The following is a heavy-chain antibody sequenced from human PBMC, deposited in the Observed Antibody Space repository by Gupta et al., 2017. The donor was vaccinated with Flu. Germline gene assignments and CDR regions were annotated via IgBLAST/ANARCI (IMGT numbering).Heavy chain of an antibody. CDR1: GFTFSSYG. CDR2: ISYDGSNK. V-gene: IGHV3-30*18. Sequence: QVQLVESGGGVVQPGRSLRLSCATSGFTFSSYGMHWVRQAPGKGLEWVAVISYDGSNKYYADSVKGRFTISRDNSKNTLYLQMNSLRAEDTAVYSCEKDGSPYYYYYYMDVWGKGTTVTVSS. J-gene: IGHJ6*03. D-gene: IGHD3-10*01. CDR3: EKDGSPYYYYYYMDV.